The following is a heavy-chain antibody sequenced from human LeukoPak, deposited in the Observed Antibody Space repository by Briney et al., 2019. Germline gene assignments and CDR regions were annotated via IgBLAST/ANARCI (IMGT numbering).Heavy chain of an antibody. CDR1: GGTFSSYA. V-gene: IGHV1-69*13. Sequence: GASVKVSCKASGGTFSSYAISWVRQAPGQGLEWMGGIIPIFGTANYAQKFQGRVTITADESTSTAYMELSSLRSEDTAVYYCARAATVVTPFDCWGQGTLVTVSS. D-gene: IGHD4-23*01. J-gene: IGHJ4*02. CDR2: IIPIFGTA. CDR3: ARAATVVTPFDC.